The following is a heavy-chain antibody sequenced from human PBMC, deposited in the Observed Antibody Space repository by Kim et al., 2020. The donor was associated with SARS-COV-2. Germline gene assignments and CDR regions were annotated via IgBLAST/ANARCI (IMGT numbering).Heavy chain of an antibody. CDR3: ARDAKETARDYGDYGGYYYYYYYMDV. Sequence: SVKVSCKASGGTFSSYAISWVRQAPGQGLEWMGRIIPILGIANYAQKFQGRVTITADKSTSTAYMELSSLRSEDTAGYYCARDAKETARDYGDYGGYYYYYYYMDVWGKGTTVTVSS. D-gene: IGHD4-17*01. CDR1: GGTFSSYA. CDR2: IIPILGIA. V-gene: IGHV1-69*04. J-gene: IGHJ6*03.